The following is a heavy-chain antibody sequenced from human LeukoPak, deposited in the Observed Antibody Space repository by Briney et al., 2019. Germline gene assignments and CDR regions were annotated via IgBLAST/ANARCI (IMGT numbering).Heavy chain of an antibody. V-gene: IGHV3-30*18. CDR2: ISYDGRNK. D-gene: IGHD2-2*01. CDR3: AKGPLRGTAAAIDY. Sequence: GGSLRLSCAASGFTFNNYGMHWVRQTPGKGLEWVAVISYDGRNKHYPDSVKGRFTISRDISTDTLWLQMDSLRTEDTAVYYCAKGPLRGTAAAIDYWGQGTLVTVSS. J-gene: IGHJ4*02. CDR1: GFTFNNYG.